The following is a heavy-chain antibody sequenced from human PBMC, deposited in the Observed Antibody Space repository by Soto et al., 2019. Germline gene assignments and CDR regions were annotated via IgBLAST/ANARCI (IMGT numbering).Heavy chain of an antibody. CDR2: IYYSGST. Sequence: QVQLQESGPGLVKPSETLSLTCTVSSGSISTYYWSWIRQPPGKGLEWIGYIYYSGSTNYNPSLKSRVRISLATSKTQFPLNRSSVTVADRAVYYWARDLQGGARKAFDIWGQGTMVTVSS. CDR3: ARDLQGGARKAFDI. J-gene: IGHJ3*02. CDR1: SGSISTYY. V-gene: IGHV4-59*01. D-gene: IGHD3-16*01.